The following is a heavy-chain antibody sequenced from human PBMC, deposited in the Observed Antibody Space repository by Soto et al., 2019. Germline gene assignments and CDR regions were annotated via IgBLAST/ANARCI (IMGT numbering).Heavy chain of an antibody. CDR3: ARDRPLTVTPYFDY. D-gene: IGHD4-17*01. J-gene: IGHJ4*02. CDR2: IYTSGST. CDR1: GGSISSYY. V-gene: IGHV4-4*07. Sequence: PSATLSLTCTVSGGSISSYYWSWIRQPAGKGLEWIGRIYTSGSTNYNPSLKSRVTMSVDTSKNQFSLKLSSVTAADTAVYYCARDRPLTVTPYFDYWGQGTLVTVS.